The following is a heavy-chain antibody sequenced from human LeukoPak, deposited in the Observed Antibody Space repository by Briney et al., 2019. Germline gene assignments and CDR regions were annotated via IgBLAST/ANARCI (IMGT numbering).Heavy chain of an antibody. CDR1: GYTFTSYY. V-gene: IGHV1-46*01. J-gene: IGHJ5*02. Sequence: ASVKVSCKASGYTFTSYYMHWVRQAPGQGLEWMGIINPSGGSTSYAQKFQGRVTMTRDTSTSTVYMELSSLRSVDTVVYYCARDRAEYSSSSSWFDPWGQGTLVTVSS. CDR3: ARDRAEYSSSSSWFDP. CDR2: INPSGGST. D-gene: IGHD6-6*01.